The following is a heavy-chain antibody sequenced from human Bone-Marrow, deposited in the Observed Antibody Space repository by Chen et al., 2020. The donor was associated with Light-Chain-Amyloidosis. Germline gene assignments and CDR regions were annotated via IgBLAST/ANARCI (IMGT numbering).Heavy chain of an antibody. Sequence: EVHLEQSGPEVKKPGESLKIPCKGSGYTFPNYWIGWVRQMPGKGLEWMGVSYPDDSDARYSPSFEGQVTISADKSITTAYLQWRSLEASDTAMYYCARRRDGYNFDYWGQGTLVTVSS. CDR1: GYTFPNYW. J-gene: IGHJ4*02. D-gene: IGHD5-12*01. CDR3: ARRRDGYNFDY. CDR2: SYPDDSDA. V-gene: IGHV5-51*01.